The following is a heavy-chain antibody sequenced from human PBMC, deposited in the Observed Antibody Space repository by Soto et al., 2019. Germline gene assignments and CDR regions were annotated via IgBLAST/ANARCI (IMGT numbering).Heavy chain of an antibody. CDR1: GFPFSRYA. V-gene: IGHV3-23*01. D-gene: IGHD3-16*01. CDR3: ARSFSTLCSLGGFND. Sequence: EVHLLESGGCLGQPGGSLRLSCAASGFPFSRYALNWVRQAPGKGLEWVAGITGSGTDTYYAHSVKGRFIISSDSSKNTLYLLMNSVRGENAAMYYFARSFSTLCSLGGFNDWGHGALVTVSS. J-gene: IGHJ4*01. CDR2: ITGSGTDT.